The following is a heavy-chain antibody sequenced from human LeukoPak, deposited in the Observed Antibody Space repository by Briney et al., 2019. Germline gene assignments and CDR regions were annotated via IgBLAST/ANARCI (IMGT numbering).Heavy chain of an antibody. CDR2: VYFTGST. J-gene: IGHJ4*02. V-gene: IGHV4-59*12. Sequence: KPSETLSLTCTVSGGSISTYYWSWLRRPPGKGLEWVGYVYFTGSTKYNPSLKTRVTISLDTSNNQFSLNLRSVTAADTAVYYCARGPFPNYYGSGSFESWGQGALVTVSS. D-gene: IGHD3-10*01. CDR3: ARGPFPNYYGSGSFES. CDR1: GGSISTYY.